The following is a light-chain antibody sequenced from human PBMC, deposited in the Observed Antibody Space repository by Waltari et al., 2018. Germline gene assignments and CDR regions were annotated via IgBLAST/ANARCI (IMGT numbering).Light chain of an antibody. J-gene: IGLJ1*01. CDR3: LAWDSSTAV. V-gene: IGLV3-1*01. Sequence: SYKLTQPPSVSVSPGQTASLSCSGDNLGDKYTSWYQQTAGKSPVLVIYHDSRRPSGIPDRFSGSNSGNTASLTISGTQTLDEADYYCLAWDSSTAVFGTGTKLTVL. CDR2: HDS. CDR1: NLGDKY.